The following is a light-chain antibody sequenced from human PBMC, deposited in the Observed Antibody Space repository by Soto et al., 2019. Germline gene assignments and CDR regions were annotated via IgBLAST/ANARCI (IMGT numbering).Light chain of an antibody. V-gene: IGLV1-40*01. CDR3: QSYDTSLSGVV. CDR1: SSNIGAGYD. CDR2: ANI. J-gene: IGLJ2*01. Sequence: QSVLTQPPSVSGAPGQRVTISCTGSSSNIGAGYDVHWYQQLPGTAPKLLIYANINRPSGVPDRISGSKSGTSASLAITGLQAEDEADYYCQSYDTSLSGVVFGGGTKLTVL.